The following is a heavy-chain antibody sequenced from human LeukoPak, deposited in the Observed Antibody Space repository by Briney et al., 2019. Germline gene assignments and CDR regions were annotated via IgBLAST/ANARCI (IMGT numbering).Heavy chain of an antibody. CDR1: GYTFTGYY. V-gene: IGHV1-2*02. Sequence: ASVKVSCKASGYTFTGYYMRWVRQAPGQGLEWMGWINPNSGGTNYAQKFQGRVTMTRDTSISTAYMELSRLRSDDTAVYYCARKLYDSSRYGQTYYFDNWGQGTLVTVSS. D-gene: IGHD3-22*01. CDR3: ARKLYDSSRYGQTYYFDN. CDR2: INPNSGGT. J-gene: IGHJ4*02.